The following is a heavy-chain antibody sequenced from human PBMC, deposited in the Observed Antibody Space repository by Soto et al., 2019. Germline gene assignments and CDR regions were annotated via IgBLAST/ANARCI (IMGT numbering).Heavy chain of an antibody. D-gene: IGHD3-22*01. CDR2: FDPEDGET. CDR3: ATRGNYYDSSGYHSYYGLDV. CDR1: GYTLTELS. Sequence: ASVKVSCKVYGYTLTELSMHWVRRAPGKGLEWMGGFDPEDGETIYAQKLQGRVTMTEDTSTDTAYMELSSLRSEDTAVYYCATRGNYYDSSGYHSYYGLDVWGQGTTVTVSS. V-gene: IGHV1-24*01. J-gene: IGHJ6*02.